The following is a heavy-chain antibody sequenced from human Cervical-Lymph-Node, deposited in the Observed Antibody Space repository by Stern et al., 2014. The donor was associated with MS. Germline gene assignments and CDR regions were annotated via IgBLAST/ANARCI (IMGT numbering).Heavy chain of an antibody. CDR2: FDPDDGAT. D-gene: IGHD2-15*01. CDR3: ATDWEYCSGGSCYSVPLGY. Sequence: QVQLVQSGAEVKKPGASVKVSCKVSGYTLTELSMHWVRQAPGKGLEWMGGFDPDDGATIYAQKFQGRVTLTGDTSAHTAYMELSSLRSEDTAVYYCATDWEYCSGGSCYSVPLGYWGQGTLITVSS. V-gene: IGHV1-24*01. CDR1: GYTLTELS. J-gene: IGHJ4*02.